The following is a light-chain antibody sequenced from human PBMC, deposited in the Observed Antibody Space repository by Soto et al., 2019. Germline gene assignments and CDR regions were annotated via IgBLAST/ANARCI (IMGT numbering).Light chain of an antibody. V-gene: IGKV3-20*01. Sequence: EIVLTQSPVTLSLSPGEKATLSCRASQSLDTYTLAWYQQKPGQAPRLLIYSASTRAAAIPDRFIGSGSGTDFALTISRLEPEDFAVYYCQQYAESPLTFGPGTKVDIK. CDR2: SAS. CDR3: QQYAESPLT. J-gene: IGKJ3*01. CDR1: QSLDTYT.